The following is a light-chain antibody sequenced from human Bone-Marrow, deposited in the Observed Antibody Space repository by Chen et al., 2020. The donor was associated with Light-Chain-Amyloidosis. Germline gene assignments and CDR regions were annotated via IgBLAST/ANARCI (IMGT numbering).Light chain of an antibody. J-gene: IGKJ4*01. Sequence: DIVMTQSPISLSVTPGEPASISCRSSQSLLHSNRYTYLDWYLQKPGQSPQLLIYLGSNRASGVPDRFSGSGSGTDFTLKSSRVEAEDVGVYYCMQALQTPLTFGGGTKVEI. CDR3: MQALQTPLT. V-gene: IGKV2-28*01. CDR2: LGS. CDR1: QSLLHSNRYTY.